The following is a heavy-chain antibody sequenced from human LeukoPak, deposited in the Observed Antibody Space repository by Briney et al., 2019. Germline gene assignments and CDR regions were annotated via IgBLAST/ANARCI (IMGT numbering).Heavy chain of an antibody. J-gene: IGHJ4*02. CDR2: IKQDGSEK. V-gene: IGHV3-7*01. Sequence: GGSLRLSCAASGFTFSNYWMSWVRQAPGKGLEWVANIKQDGSEKYYVDSVKGRFTISRDNAKNSLYLQMNSLRAEDTALYYCARDIVRAAEGLFDYWGQGTLVTVSS. CDR1: GFTFSNYW. D-gene: IGHD1-26*01. CDR3: ARDIVRAAEGLFDY.